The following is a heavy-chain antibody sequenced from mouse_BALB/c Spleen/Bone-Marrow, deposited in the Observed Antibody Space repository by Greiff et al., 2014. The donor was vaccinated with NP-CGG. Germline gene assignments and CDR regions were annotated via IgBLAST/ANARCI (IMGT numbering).Heavy chain of an antibody. CDR2: INPSNGGT. D-gene: IGHD2-2*01. CDR1: GYTFTSYY. J-gene: IGHJ1*01. CDR3: TRSGTSWLRRSWYFDV. V-gene: IGHV1S81*02. Sequence: VQLQQSGAELVKPGASVKLSCKASGYTFTSYYMYWVKQRPGQGLEWIGEINPSNGGTNFNEKFKSKATLTVDKSSSTAYMQLSSLTSEYSAVYYCTRSGTSWLRRSWYFDVWGAGTTVTVSS.